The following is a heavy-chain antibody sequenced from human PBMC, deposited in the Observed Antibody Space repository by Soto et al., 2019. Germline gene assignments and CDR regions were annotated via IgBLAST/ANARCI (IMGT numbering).Heavy chain of an antibody. V-gene: IGHV4-59*08. CDR1: GGSISSYY. CDR3: ARHNYGSGSTYFDY. J-gene: IGHJ4*02. Sequence: QVQLQESGPGLVKPSETLSLTCTVSGGSISSYYWSWIRQPPGKGLEWIGYIYYSGSTNYNPSLKIRATXIVXTXKHQFSLKLNSMTAADTAVYYCARHNYGSGSTYFDYWGQGTLVTVSS. D-gene: IGHD3-10*01. CDR2: IYYSGST.